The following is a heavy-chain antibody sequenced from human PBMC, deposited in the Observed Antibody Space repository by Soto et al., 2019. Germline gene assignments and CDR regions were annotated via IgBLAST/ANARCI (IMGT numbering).Heavy chain of an antibody. CDR1: VFTFSTYS. V-gene: IGHV3-21*01. CDR3: AREYTAWPLAYGLDV. CDR2: ISSRSDI. D-gene: IGHD2-2*02. J-gene: IGHJ6*02. Sequence: WWSLRLSCLGSVFTFSTYSINWFRQAPGKGLEWVSSISSRSDIYYADSVKGRFTISRDNTKNSVSLQMNSLRAEDTAVYYCAREYTAWPLAYGLDVWGQGTTVTVSS.